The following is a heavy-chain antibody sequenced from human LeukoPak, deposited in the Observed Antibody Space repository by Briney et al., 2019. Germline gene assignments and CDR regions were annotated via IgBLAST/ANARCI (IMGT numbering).Heavy chain of an antibody. CDR1: GGSISSYY. D-gene: IGHD1-26*01. CDR3: ARQGRGVGATTFDY. CDR2: IYYSGST. Sequence: NTSETLSPTCTVSGGSISSYYWSWIRQPPGKGLEWTGYIYYSGSTNYNPSLKSRVTISVDTSKNQFSLKLSSVTAADTAVYYCARQGRGVGATTFDYWGQGTLVTVSS. J-gene: IGHJ4*02. V-gene: IGHV4-59*08.